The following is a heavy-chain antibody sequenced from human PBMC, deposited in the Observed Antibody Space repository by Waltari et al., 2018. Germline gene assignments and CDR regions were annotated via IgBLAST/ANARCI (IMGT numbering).Heavy chain of an antibody. J-gene: IGHJ3*02. D-gene: IGHD3-22*01. CDR1: GYTFTGYY. V-gene: IGHV1-2*02. Sequence: QVQLVQSGAEVKKPGASVKVSCKASGYTFTGYYMHWVRQAPGQGLEWMGWINPNSSGTNYAQKFQGRVTMTRDTSISTAYMELSRLRSDDTAVYYCARGPPKRSYYDSMPAFDIWGQGTMVTVSS. CDR3: ARGPPKRSYYDSMPAFDI. CDR2: INPNSSGT.